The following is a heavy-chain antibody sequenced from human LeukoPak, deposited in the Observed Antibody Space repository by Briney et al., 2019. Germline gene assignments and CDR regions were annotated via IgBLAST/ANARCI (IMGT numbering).Heavy chain of an antibody. Sequence: SETLSLTCTVSGGSISSYYWSWIRQPAGKGLEWIGRIYTSGSTNYNPSLKSRVTMSVDTSRNQFSLKLSSVTAADTAVYYCARVGNIVVGDYYYMDVWGKGTSVTVSS. D-gene: IGHD2-2*01. CDR2: IYTSGST. CDR1: GGSISSYY. V-gene: IGHV4-4*07. CDR3: ARVGNIVVGDYYYMDV. J-gene: IGHJ6*03.